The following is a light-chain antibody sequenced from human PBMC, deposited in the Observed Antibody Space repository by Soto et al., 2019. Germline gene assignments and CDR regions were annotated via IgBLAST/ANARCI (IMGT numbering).Light chain of an antibody. J-gene: IGKJ1*01. Sequence: DIQMTQSPSTLSASVGDRVTITCRASQSISSWLAWYQQKPGRAPKLLIYDASSLEGGVPSRFSGSGSGTNFTLTFSSLQPDDLATYYCQQYNRFSTFGQGTKVDIK. V-gene: IGKV1-5*01. CDR3: QQYNRFST. CDR1: QSISSW. CDR2: DAS.